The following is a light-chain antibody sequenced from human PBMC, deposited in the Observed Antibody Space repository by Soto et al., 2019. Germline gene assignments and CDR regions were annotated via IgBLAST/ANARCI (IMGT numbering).Light chain of an antibody. CDR1: SSKIGAGYD. V-gene: IGLV1-40*01. CDR3: QSYDSSLSGAV. CDR2: GNS. Sequence: QSVLTQPPSVYGAPGQRVTISCTGSSSKIGAGYDVHWYHQLTGTAPKLLIYGNSNRPSGVPDRFSGSKSGTSASLAITGLQAEDEADYYCQSYDSSLSGAVFGGGTKLTVL. J-gene: IGLJ2*01.